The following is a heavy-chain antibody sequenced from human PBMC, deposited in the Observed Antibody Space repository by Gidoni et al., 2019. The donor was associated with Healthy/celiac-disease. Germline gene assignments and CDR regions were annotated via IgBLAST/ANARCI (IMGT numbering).Heavy chain of an antibody. Sequence: EVQLVESGGGLVQPGGSLRLSCAASGFTFSSYEMNWVRQAPGKGLEWVSYISSSGSTIYYADSVKGRFTISRDNAKNSLYLQMNSLRAEDTAVYYCARDPDYDSSGYYRWGQGTLVTVSS. CDR2: ISSSGSTI. V-gene: IGHV3-48*03. D-gene: IGHD3-22*01. CDR1: GFTFSSYE. J-gene: IGHJ4*02. CDR3: ARDPDYDSSGYYR.